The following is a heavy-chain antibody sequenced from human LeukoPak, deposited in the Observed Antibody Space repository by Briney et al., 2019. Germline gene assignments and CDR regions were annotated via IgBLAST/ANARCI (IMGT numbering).Heavy chain of an antibody. Sequence: GGSLRLSCAASGFTFGDYAMHWVRQAPGKGLVWVSRINSDGSTTTYADSVKGRFTISRDNAKNTLYLQMNSLRADDTAVYYCVNMRGGAVAGTRSDYWGQGTLVTVSS. CDR1: GFTFGDYA. J-gene: IGHJ4*02. CDR3: VNMRGGAVAGTRSDY. CDR2: INSDGSTT. V-gene: IGHV3-74*01. D-gene: IGHD6-19*01.